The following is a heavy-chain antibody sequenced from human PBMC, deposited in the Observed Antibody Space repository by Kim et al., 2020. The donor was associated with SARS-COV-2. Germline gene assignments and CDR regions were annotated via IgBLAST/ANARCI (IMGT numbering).Heavy chain of an antibody. CDR1: GFTFSSYG. V-gene: IGHV3-30*18. CDR3: AKDRDSYGLFDY. D-gene: IGHD5-18*01. Sequence: GGSLRLSCAASGFTFSSYGMHWVRQAPGKGLEWVAVISYDGSNKYYADSVKGRFTISRDNSKNTLYLQMNSLRAEDTAVCYCAKDRDSYGLFDYWGQGNL. CDR2: ISYDGSNK. J-gene: IGHJ4*02.